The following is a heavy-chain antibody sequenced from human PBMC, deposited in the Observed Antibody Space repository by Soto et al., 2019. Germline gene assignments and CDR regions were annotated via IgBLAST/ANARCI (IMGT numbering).Heavy chain of an antibody. J-gene: IGHJ4*02. CDR2: INPSGGST. Sequence: ASVKVSCKASGYTFTSYYMHWVRQAPGQGLEWMGIINPSGGSTSYAQKFQGRVTMTTDTSTSTAYMELRSLRSDDTAVYYCARDLAISIFDYWGQGTLVTVSS. CDR1: GYTFTSYY. D-gene: IGHD5-12*01. V-gene: IGHV1-46*01. CDR3: ARDLAISIFDY.